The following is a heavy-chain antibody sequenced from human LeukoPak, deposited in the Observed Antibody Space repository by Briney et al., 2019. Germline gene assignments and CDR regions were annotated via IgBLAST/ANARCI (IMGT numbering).Heavy chain of an antibody. CDR3: AREGPRGNSQFDY. D-gene: IGHD2/OR15-2a*01. J-gene: IGHJ4*02. CDR1: GFTFSSYG. CDR2: IWYDGSNK. Sequence: GGSLRLSCAASGFTFSSYGMHWVRQAPGKGLEGVALIWYDGSNKYYADSVKGRLTISRDNSKNTLYLQMNSLRAEDTAVYYCAREGPRGNSQFDYWGQGTLVTVSS. V-gene: IGHV3-33*01.